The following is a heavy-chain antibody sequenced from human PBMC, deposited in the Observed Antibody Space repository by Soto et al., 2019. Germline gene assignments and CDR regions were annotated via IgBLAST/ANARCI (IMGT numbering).Heavy chain of an antibody. Sequence: ASVKVSCKASGGTFSSYAISWVRQAPGQGLEWMGGIIPIFGTANYAQKFQGRVTITADESTSTAYMELSSLRSEDTAVYYCARGGSMLQQTPAFDYWGQGTLVTVSS. V-gene: IGHV1-69*13. CDR2: IIPIFGTA. CDR1: GGTFSSYA. CDR3: ARGGSMLQQTPAFDY. J-gene: IGHJ4*02. D-gene: IGHD2-8*01.